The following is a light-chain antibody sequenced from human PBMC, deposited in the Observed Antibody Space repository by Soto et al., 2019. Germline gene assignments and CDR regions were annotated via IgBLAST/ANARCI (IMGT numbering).Light chain of an antibody. J-gene: IGKJ1*01. Sequence: DIVMTQSPDSLAVSLGERATINCKSSQSVLFSSTNKNYLAWYQQKPGQPPELLIYWASTRESGVPDRFSGSGAGTDVPLTIGSLQAEDVAVYYCQQYDCTPPTFGKGTKVEI. CDR2: WAS. CDR3: QQYDCTPPT. V-gene: IGKV4-1*01. CDR1: QSVLFSSTNKNY.